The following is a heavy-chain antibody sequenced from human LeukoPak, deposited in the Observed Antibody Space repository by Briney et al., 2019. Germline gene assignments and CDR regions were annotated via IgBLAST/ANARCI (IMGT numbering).Heavy chain of an antibody. V-gene: IGHV3-23*01. CDR2: ISGSGGST. CDR1: GFTFNSYG. Sequence: GGSLRLSCAASGFTFNSYGMSWVRQAPGKGLEWVSGISGSGGSTYYADSVKGRSTIFRDNAKNTLYLQMNSLRAEDTAVYYCVRDLGGRSGHWGQGTLVTVSS. J-gene: IGHJ4*02. D-gene: IGHD1-26*01. CDR3: VRDLGGRSGH.